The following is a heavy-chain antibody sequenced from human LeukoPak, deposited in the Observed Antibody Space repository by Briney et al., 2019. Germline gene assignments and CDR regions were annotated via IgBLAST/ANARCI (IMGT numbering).Heavy chain of an antibody. CDR2: ISGSGGST. Sequence: PGGSLRLSCAASGFTFSSYGMSWVRQAPGKGLGWVSAISGSGGSTYYAGSVKGRFTISRDNSKNTLYLQMNSLRAEDTAVYYCAKDGHYDILTGYYPFDYWGQGTLVTVSS. J-gene: IGHJ4*02. D-gene: IGHD3-9*01. CDR3: AKDGHYDILTGYYPFDY. CDR1: GFTFSSYG. V-gene: IGHV3-23*01.